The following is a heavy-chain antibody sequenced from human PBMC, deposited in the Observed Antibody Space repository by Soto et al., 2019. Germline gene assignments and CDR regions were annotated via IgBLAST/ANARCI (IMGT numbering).Heavy chain of an antibody. CDR1: GFTFSSYA. V-gene: IGHV3-23*01. J-gene: IGHJ6*02. CDR3: AKDLPTARTRDYYYYGMDV. Sequence: GGSLRLSCAASGFTFSSYAMSWVRQAPGKGLEWVSAISGSGGSTYYADSVKGRFTISRDNSKNTLYLQMNSLRAEDTAVYYCAKDLPTARTRDYYYYGMDVWGQGATVTVSS. CDR2: ISGSGGST.